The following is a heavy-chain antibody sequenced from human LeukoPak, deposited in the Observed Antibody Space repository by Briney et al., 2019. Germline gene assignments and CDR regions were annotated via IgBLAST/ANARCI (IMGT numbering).Heavy chain of an antibody. CDR3: AGEYCSGVTCRQGFDY. J-gene: IGHJ4*02. Sequence: GASVKVSCKASGYTFTDYNLHWVRQAPGQGLEWMGWINPNSGDTNHAQIFQGRVTLTRDTSISTAYMELSSLRSDDSAVYYCAGEYCSGVTCRQGFDYWGQGTLVTVSS. CDR2: INPNSGDT. V-gene: IGHV1-2*02. D-gene: IGHD2-15*01. CDR1: GYTFTDYN.